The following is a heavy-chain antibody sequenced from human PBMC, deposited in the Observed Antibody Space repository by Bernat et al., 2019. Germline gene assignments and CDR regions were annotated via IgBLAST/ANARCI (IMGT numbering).Heavy chain of an antibody. CDR3: ARRAVAEGEVDY. J-gene: IGHJ4*02. CDR1: GGSISSSSYY. V-gene: IGHV4-39*01. Sequence: QLQLQESGPGLVKPSETLSLTCTVSGGSISSSSYYWGWIRQPPGKGLEWIGSIYYSGSTYYNPSLKSRVTISVDTSKNQFSLKLSSVTAADTAVYYCARRAVAEGEVDYWGQGTLVTVSS. D-gene: IGHD6-19*01. CDR2: IYYSGST.